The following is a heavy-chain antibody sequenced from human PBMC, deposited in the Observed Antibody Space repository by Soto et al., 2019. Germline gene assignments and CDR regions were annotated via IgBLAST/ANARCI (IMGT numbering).Heavy chain of an antibody. CDR3: ARRSSGWYFDY. J-gene: IGHJ4*02. Sequence: EVQLLESGGGLVQPGGSLRLSCAASGFTFSSYAMSWVRQAPXXGREWVSAISGSGGSTYYADSVKGRFTISRDNSKNTLYLXXXSLXAEDTAVYYCARRSSGWYFDYWGQGTLVTVSS. CDR2: ISGSGGST. V-gene: IGHV3-23*01. CDR1: GFTFSSYA. D-gene: IGHD6-19*01.